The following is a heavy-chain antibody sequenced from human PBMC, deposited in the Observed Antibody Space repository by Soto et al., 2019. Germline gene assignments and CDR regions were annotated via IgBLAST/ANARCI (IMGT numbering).Heavy chain of an antibody. CDR1: GSSISSGYY. CDR2: IYHSGST. D-gene: IGHD2-15*01. CDR3: ARKRIKNVGYCSGGSCPYYFDY. J-gene: IGHJ4*02. Sequence: ETLSLTLPVSGSSISSGYYWGWIRQPPGKGLEWIGSIYHSGSTYYNPSLKSRVTISVDTSKNQFSLKLSSVTAADTAVYYCARKRIKNVGYCSGGSCPYYFDYWGQGTLVTVSS. V-gene: IGHV4-38-2*01.